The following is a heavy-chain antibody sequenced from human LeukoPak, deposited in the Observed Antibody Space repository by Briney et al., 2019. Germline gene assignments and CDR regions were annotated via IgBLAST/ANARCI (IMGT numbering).Heavy chain of an antibody. V-gene: IGHV4-59*01. D-gene: IGHD3-22*01. CDR1: GGSISIYY. J-gene: IGHJ6*02. CDR2: SCYSGST. CDR3: AASEPSGYFYYFDWMDV. Sequence: SETLSLTCTVSGGSISIYYWCWIRQRPGQGLERNGFSCYSGSTNYTPSLKSRVTISVDTSKNQFSLKLSSVTAADTALYYCAASEPSGYFYYFDWMDVWGQGTTVTVSS.